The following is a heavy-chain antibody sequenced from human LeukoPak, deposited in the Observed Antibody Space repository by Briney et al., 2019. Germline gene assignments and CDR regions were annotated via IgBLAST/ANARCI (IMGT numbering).Heavy chain of an antibody. Sequence: PSETLSLTCAVSGGSISSSIWWSWVRQPPGKGLEWIGEIYHSGNTNYNLSLKSRVTMSVDKSKNQFSLKLSSVTAADTAVYYCASALPFQLVHWGQGTLVTVSS. CDR3: ASALPFQLVH. J-gene: IGHJ4*02. CDR1: GGSISSSIW. D-gene: IGHD6-13*01. CDR2: IYHSGNT. V-gene: IGHV4-4*02.